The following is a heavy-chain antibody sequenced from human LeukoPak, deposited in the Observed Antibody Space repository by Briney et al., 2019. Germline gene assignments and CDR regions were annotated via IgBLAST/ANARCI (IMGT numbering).Heavy chain of an antibody. J-gene: IGHJ6*02. CDR1: GFTFSSYG. V-gene: IGHV3-33*01. D-gene: IGHD2-2*01. CDR2: IWYDGSNK. CDR3: ARDWGYQLLKGMDV. Sequence: GGSLRLSCAASGFTFSSYGMHWVRQAPGKGLEWVAVIWYDGSNKYYADSVKGRFTISRDNSKNTLYLQMNSLRAEDTAVYYCARDWGYQLLKGMDVWGQGTTVTVSS.